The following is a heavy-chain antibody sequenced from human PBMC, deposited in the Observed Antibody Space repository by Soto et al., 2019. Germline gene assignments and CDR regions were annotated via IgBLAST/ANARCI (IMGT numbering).Heavy chain of an antibody. V-gene: IGHV3-9*01. Sequence: EVQLVESGGGLVQPGRSLRLSCAASGFTFDDYAMHWVRQVPGKGLEWVSGISWNSGSIGYADSVKGRFTISRDSSKNSVYLQMNSLRIEETAFYYCAKDSGGGVGLFDYWGQGILVTVSS. CDR3: AKDSGGGVGLFDY. CDR1: GFTFDDYA. D-gene: IGHD3-16*01. J-gene: IGHJ4*02. CDR2: ISWNSGSI.